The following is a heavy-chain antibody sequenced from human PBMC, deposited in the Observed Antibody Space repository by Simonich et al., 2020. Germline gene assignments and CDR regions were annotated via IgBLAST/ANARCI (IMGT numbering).Heavy chain of an antibody. Sequence: EVQLVESGGGLVQPGRSLRLSCAASGFTFDDYAMHWVRQAPGKGLEWGSGIRWNSGSIGYADSVKGRITISRDNAKNSLYLQMNSLRAEDTALYYCAKDVAAAGTEYFQHWGQGTLVTVSS. CDR2: IRWNSGSI. CDR3: AKDVAAAGTEYFQH. J-gene: IGHJ1*01. D-gene: IGHD6-13*01. CDR1: GFTFDDYA. V-gene: IGHV3-9*01.